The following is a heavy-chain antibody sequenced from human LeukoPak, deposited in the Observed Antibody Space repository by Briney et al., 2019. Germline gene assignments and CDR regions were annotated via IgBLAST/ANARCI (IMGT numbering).Heavy chain of an antibody. Sequence: GGSLRLSCAASGFTFSSYSMNWVRQAPGKGLEWVSAISCSGGSTYYADSVKGRFTISRDNSKNTLYLQMNSLRAEDTAVYYCAKVRSEYYYDSSGYSLDYWGQGTLVTVSS. V-gene: IGHV3-23*01. J-gene: IGHJ4*02. CDR1: GFTFSSYS. CDR2: ISCSGGST. CDR3: AKVRSEYYYDSSGYSLDY. D-gene: IGHD3-22*01.